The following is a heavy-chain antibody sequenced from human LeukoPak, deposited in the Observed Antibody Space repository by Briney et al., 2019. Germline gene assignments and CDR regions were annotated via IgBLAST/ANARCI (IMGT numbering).Heavy chain of an antibody. V-gene: IGHV4-61*02. CDR1: GGSISSGSYY. D-gene: IGHD6-25*01. J-gene: IGHJ6*03. Sequence: SETLSLTCTVSGGSISSGSYYWSWIRQPAGKGLEWIGRIYTSGSTNYNPSLKSRVTISVDTSKNQFSLKLSSVTAADTAVYYCPRPESIAADSYYYYRAVWGKGTTVTISS. CDR2: IYTSGST. CDR3: PRPESIAADSYYYYRAV.